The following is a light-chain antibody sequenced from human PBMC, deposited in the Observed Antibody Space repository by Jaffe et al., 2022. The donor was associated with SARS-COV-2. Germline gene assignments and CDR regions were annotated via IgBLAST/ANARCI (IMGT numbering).Light chain of an antibody. J-gene: IGLJ1*01. CDR1: SGDGSYI. Sequence: QPVLTQSASASASLGSSVRLTCTLSSGDGSYIIAWHQQQPGKAPRYLMKVEGSGSFNKGSGVPDRFSGSRSGADRYLTISNLQSEDEADYYCETWDSYTRVFGTGTKVTVL. V-gene: IGLV4-60*03. CDR2: VEGSGSF. CDR3: ETWDSYTRV.